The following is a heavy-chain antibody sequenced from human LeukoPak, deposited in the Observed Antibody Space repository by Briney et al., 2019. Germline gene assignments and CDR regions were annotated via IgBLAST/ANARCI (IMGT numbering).Heavy chain of an antibody. CDR3: ARDGTWIQLWSSFDY. V-gene: IGHV6-1*01. Sequence: SPTLSLTCAISGDSVSSNSAAWNWIRQSPSRGLEWLGRTYYRSKWYNDYAVSVKSRVTINPDTSKNQFSLQLNSVTPEDTAVYYCARDGTWIQLWSSFDYWGQGTLVTVSS. J-gene: IGHJ4*02. CDR2: TYYRSKWYN. CDR1: GDSVSSNSAA. D-gene: IGHD5-18*01.